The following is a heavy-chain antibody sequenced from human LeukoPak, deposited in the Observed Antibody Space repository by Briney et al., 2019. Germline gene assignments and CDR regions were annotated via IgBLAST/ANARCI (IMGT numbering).Heavy chain of an antibody. V-gene: IGHV3-74*01. Sequence: PGESLRLSCSASGFTFPTYWMIWVRQVPGEGLVYVSHMNHDGTITNYADSVKGRFTMSRDNARNTVFLQMDSPRAEDTAVYYCGRDNYGSIDFWGQGVLVTVSS. CDR1: GFTFPTYW. D-gene: IGHD3-10*01. J-gene: IGHJ4*02. CDR2: MNHDGTIT. CDR3: GRDNYGSIDF.